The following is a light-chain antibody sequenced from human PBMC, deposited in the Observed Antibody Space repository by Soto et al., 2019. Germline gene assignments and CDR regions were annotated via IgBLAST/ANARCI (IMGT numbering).Light chain of an antibody. J-gene: IGKJ1*01. CDR3: QQYNNWWT. V-gene: IGKV3-15*01. CDR1: QSVSSS. Sequence: EIVMTQSPATLSVSPGERVTLSCRASQSVSSSLAWYQQKPGQAPRLLIYGASTRAIGIPGRFSGSGSETEFTLTISSLQSEDFAVYYGQQYNNWWTFGQGTKVETK. CDR2: GAS.